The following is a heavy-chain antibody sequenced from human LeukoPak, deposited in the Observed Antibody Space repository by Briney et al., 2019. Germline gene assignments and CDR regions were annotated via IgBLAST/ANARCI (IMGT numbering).Heavy chain of an antibody. V-gene: IGHV4-31*03. CDR2: IYYSGST. D-gene: IGHD4-23*01. CDR3: ARDSTALLDYGGIDY. Sequence: SQTLSLTCTVSVGSISSGGYYWSWIRQHPGKGLEWIGYIYYSGSTYYNPSLKSRVTISVDTSKNQFSLKLSSVTAADTAVYYCARDSTALLDYGGIDYWGQGTLVTVSS. J-gene: IGHJ4*02. CDR1: VGSISSGGYY.